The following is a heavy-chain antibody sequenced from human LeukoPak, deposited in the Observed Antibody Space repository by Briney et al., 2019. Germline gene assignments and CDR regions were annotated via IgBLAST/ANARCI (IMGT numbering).Heavy chain of an antibody. Sequence: SQTLSLTCAISGDSVSRDTAAWNWIRQSPSRGLEWLGRTYYRSKFYYDYAPSLKSRISINPDTSKNHFTLQLNSVTPDDTAVYLCARGQSLIRRDYYAMDVWGQGTTVTVSS. CDR2: TYYRSKFYY. D-gene: IGHD6-19*01. CDR3: ARGQSLIRRDYYAMDV. J-gene: IGHJ6*02. V-gene: IGHV6-1*01. CDR1: GDSVSRDTAA.